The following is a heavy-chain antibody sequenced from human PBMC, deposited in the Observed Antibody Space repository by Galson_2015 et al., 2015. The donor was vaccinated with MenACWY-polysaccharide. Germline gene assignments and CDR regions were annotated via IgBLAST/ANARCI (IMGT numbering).Heavy chain of an antibody. J-gene: IGHJ3*01. CDR1: GFSLRTAGVG. Sequence: PALVTPPPTLTLPCTVSGFSLRTAGVGVGCIRQPPGKSPEWLALNYLDEHQGYRPSGKRQLPIPQDNSQNQVVLTMTNITPVDTGTYYCAHRMGVAGFGFWGQGTTVIVSS. D-gene: IGHD3-10*01. CDR3: AHRMGVAGFGF. CDR2: NYLDEHQ. V-gene: IGHV2-5*02.